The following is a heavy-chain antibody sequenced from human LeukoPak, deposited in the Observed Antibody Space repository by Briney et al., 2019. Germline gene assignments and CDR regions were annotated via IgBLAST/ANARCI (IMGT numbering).Heavy chain of an antibody. D-gene: IGHD2-15*01. Sequence: PSETLSLTCAVYGGSFSGYYWSWIRQPPGKGLEWIGEINHSGSTNYNPSLKSRVTISVDTSKNQFSLKLSSVTAADTAVYYCARAWVAAGLSDYWGQGTLVTVSS. J-gene: IGHJ4*02. V-gene: IGHV4-34*01. CDR1: GGSFSGYY. CDR3: ARAWVAAGLSDY. CDR2: INHSGST.